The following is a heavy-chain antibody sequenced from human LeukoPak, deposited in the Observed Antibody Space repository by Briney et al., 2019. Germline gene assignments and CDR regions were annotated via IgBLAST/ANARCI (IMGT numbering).Heavy chain of an antibody. V-gene: IGHV4-61*02. D-gene: IGHD1-7*01. Sequence: SETLSLTCTVSGGSISSGSYYWSWIRQPPGKGLEWIGRIYTSWSTNYNPSLKSRVTISVDTSKNQFSLKLSSVTAANTAVYYCAIDLAGNWNYVNDFDIWGQGTMVTVSS. CDR2: IYTSWST. J-gene: IGHJ3*02. CDR3: AIDLAGNWNYVNDFDI. CDR1: GGSISSGSYY.